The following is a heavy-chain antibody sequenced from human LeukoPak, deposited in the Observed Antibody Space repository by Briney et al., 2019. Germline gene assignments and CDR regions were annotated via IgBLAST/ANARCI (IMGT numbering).Heavy chain of an antibody. CDR1: GGTFSSYA. CDR3: ASIRGSGSYHYDY. J-gene: IGHJ4*02. Sequence: SVKVSCKASGGTFSSYAISWVRQAPGQGLEWMGGIIPIFGTANYAQKFQGRVTITADKSTSTAYMELSSLRPEDTAVHYCASIRGSGSYHYDYWGQGTLVTVSS. CDR2: IIPIFGTA. D-gene: IGHD3-10*01. V-gene: IGHV1-69*06.